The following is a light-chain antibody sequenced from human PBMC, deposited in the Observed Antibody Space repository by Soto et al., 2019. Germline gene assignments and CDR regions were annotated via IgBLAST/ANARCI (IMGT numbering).Light chain of an antibody. CDR1: QDISNY. J-gene: IGKJ4*01. CDR3: QQYDNLPLT. CDR2: DAS. Sequence: DIQMTQTPSSLSASVGDRVTITCQSSQDISNYLNWYQQKTGKAPKLLIYDASNLETGVPSRFSGSGSGTDFTFTISSLQPEDIATYYCQQYDNLPLTFGGGTIVDIK. V-gene: IGKV1-33*01.